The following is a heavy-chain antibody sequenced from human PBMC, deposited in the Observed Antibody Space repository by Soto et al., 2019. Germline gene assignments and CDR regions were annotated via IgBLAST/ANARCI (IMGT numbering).Heavy chain of an antibody. CDR1: GGSIRSYY. CDR2: FYHSGNS. V-gene: IGHV4-59*01. D-gene: IGHD3-16*01. Sequence: SETLSLTCSVSGGSIRSYYWSWIRQSPEKGLECIGYFYHSGNSNYNPSLKSRVTISVDTSKNQLSLTLSSVNPADTAVYFFERISSVDRYAYVHGGLDVGGQWSTVTVSS. CDR3: ERISSVDRYAYVHGGLDV. J-gene: IGHJ6*02.